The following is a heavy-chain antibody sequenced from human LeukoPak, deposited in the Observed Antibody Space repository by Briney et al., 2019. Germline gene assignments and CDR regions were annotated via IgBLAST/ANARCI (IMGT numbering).Heavy chain of an antibody. V-gene: IGHV3-30*04. CDR3: AKDHVLLWFGELLGYMDV. J-gene: IGHJ6*03. CDR1: GFTFSSYA. D-gene: IGHD3-10*01. CDR2: ISYDGSNK. Sequence: GRSLRLSCAASGFTFSSYAMHWVRQAPGKGLEWVAVISYDGSNKYYADSVKGRFTISRDNSKNTLYLQMNSLRAEDTAVYYCAKDHVLLWFGELLGYMDVWGKGTTVTISS.